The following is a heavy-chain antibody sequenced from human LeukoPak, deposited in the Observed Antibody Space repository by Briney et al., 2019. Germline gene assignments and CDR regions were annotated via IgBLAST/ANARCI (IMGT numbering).Heavy chain of an antibody. CDR1: GXPFSSYD. CDR2: ISGGGART. Sequence: GGSLRLSWEPSGXPFSSYDMNWVRQAPGKGLEWGLVISGGGARTDYADSVKGRFSISRDNSKNTLYLQMKRLRGEDTAVYYCAKGQLWFGEFSYFEYCGQRTLVTVSS. J-gene: IGHJ4*02. CDR3: AKGQLWFGEFSYFEY. V-gene: IGHV3-23*01. D-gene: IGHD3-10*01.